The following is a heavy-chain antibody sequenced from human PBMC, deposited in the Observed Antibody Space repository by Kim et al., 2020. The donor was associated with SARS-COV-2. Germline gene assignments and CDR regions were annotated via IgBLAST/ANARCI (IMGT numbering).Heavy chain of an antibody. Sequence: SETLSLTCTISGGSISSGSYYWNWIRQPAGKGLEWIGRVYTSGSTNYNPSLKSRVTISVDTSKNQFSLKLGSVTAADTAMYYCARLSGYDPYFDYWGQGSLVTVSS. CDR3: ARLSGYDPYFDY. CDR1: GGSISSGSYY. J-gene: IGHJ4*02. V-gene: IGHV4-61*02. D-gene: IGHD5-12*01. CDR2: VYTSGST.